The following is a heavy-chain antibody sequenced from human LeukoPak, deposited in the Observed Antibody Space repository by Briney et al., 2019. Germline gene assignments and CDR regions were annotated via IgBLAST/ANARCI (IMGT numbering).Heavy chain of an antibody. J-gene: IGHJ6*02. CDR1: GFTFSSYS. V-gene: IGHV3-21*01. CDR3: ARANYNSSGMDV. Sequence: PGGSLRLSCAASGFTFSSYSMNWVRQAPGKGLEWVSSISGSSSYIYYADSVKGRFTISRDNAKNSLYLQMNSLRAEDTAVYYCARANYNSSGMDVWGQGTTVTVSS. CDR2: ISGSSSYI. D-gene: IGHD4/OR15-4a*01.